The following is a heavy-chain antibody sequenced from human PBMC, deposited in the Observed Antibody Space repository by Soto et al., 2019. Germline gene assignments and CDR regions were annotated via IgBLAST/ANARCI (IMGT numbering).Heavy chain of an antibody. J-gene: IGHJ3*02. CDR2: ISAYNGKT. V-gene: IGHV1-18*01. D-gene: IGHD3-10*01. CDR1: GYTFTSYG. Sequence: QVQLEQSGAEVKKPGASVKVSCKASGYTFTSYGISWVRQAPGQGLEWMGWISAYNGKTNYAQKLQGRVPMTTATSTSTAYMELRSLRSDDTAVYYCARLTMAQDAFDIWGQGTMVTVSS. CDR3: ARLTMAQDAFDI.